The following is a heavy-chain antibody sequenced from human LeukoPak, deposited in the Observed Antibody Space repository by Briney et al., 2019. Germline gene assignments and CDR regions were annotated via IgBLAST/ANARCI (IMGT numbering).Heavy chain of an antibody. CDR3: ARLNGYIDS. CDR2: VFPRDSDT. CDR1: GYTFTSQW. V-gene: IGHV5-51*01. J-gene: IGHJ5*01. Sequence: GESLKISCKGYGYTFTSQWIGWVRQMPGKGLEWMGIVFPRDSDTRYSPSFQGRVTISVDKSINSAYLQWTSLKASDTAIYYCARLNGYIDSWGQGTQVTVPS. D-gene: IGHD5-24*01.